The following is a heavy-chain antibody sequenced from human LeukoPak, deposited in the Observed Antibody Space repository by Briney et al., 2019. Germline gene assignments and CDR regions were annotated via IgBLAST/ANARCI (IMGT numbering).Heavy chain of an antibody. Sequence: GGSLRLSCAASGFTFSSYWMPWVRQAPGKGLVWVSRINSGGSSTGCADSVKGRFTISRGNAKNTLYLQMNSLRPEDTAVYYCIRGAPTTFDYWGQGTLVTVSS. J-gene: IGHJ4*02. V-gene: IGHV3-74*01. CDR2: INSGGSST. CDR3: IRGAPTTFDY. D-gene: IGHD1-14*01. CDR1: GFTFSSYW.